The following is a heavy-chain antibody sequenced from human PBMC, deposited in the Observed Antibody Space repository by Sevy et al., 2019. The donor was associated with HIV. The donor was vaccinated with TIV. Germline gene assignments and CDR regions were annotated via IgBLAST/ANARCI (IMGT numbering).Heavy chain of an antibody. CDR3: ATHQVEQWPVLVFDY. D-gene: IGHD6-19*01. J-gene: IGHJ4*02. Sequence: ASVKVSCKVSGYTLTELSMHWVRQAPGKGLEWMGGFDPEDGETIYAQKFQGRVTMTEDTSTDTAYMELSSLRSEDTAVYYCATHQVEQWPVLVFDYWGQGTLVTVSS. CDR2: FDPEDGET. V-gene: IGHV1-24*01. CDR1: GYTLTELS.